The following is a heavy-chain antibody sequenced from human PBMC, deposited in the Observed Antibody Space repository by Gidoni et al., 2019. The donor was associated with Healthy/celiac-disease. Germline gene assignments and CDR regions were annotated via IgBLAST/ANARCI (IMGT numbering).Heavy chain of an antibody. V-gene: IGHV3-11*06. D-gene: IGHD6-13*01. CDR3: ARCSSSWEGYFDY. Sequence: QVQLVESGGGLVKPGGSLRLSCAASGFTFSDYYMSWIRQAPGKGLEWVSYISSSSSYTNYADSVKGRFTISRDNAKNSLYLQMNSLRAEDTAVYYCARCSSSWEGYFDYWGQGTLVTVSS. J-gene: IGHJ4*02. CDR2: ISSSSSYT. CDR1: GFTFSDYY.